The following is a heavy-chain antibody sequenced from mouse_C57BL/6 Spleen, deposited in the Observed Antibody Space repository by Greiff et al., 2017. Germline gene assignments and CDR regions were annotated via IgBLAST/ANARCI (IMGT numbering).Heavy chain of an antibody. CDR1: GYTFTSYW. D-gene: IGHD1-1*01. CDR3: ATFLYYYGSGPRYFDV. V-gene: IGHV1-50*01. J-gene: IGHJ1*03. CDR2: IDPSDSYT. Sequence: VQLQQPGAELVKPGASVKLSCKASGYTFTSYWMQWVKQRPGPGLEWIGEIDPSDSYTNNNQKFKGKATLTVDTSSSTAYMQLSSLTSEDSAVYYCATFLYYYGSGPRYFDVWGTGTTVTVSS.